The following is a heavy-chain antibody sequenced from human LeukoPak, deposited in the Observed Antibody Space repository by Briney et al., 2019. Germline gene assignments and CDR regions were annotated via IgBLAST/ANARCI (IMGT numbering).Heavy chain of an antibody. D-gene: IGHD3-10*01. CDR3: ARRRGGFGEGEFDY. CDR1: GVSISGFY. V-gene: IGHV4-4*08. Sequence: PSETLSLTCTVSGVSISGFYWNWIRQPPRKGLEWVGYSHTGGSISSNPSLNSRVAFSMDTSKNQVSLRLNSVTATDTVVYYCARRRGGFGEGEFDYWGQGIPVTVST. CDR2: SHTGGSI. J-gene: IGHJ4*02.